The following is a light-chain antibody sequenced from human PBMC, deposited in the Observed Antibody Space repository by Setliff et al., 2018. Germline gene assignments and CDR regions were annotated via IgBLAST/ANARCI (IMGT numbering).Light chain of an antibody. Sequence: ALAQPPSASGSPGQSVTISCTGTSSDVGGYNYVSWYQQHPGKAPKLMIYEVSKRPSGVPDRFSGSKSGNTASLTVSGLQAEDEADYYCSSYAGSNNYVFGTGTKGTVL. J-gene: IGLJ1*01. CDR1: SSDVGGYNY. V-gene: IGLV2-8*01. CDR3: SSYAGSNNYV. CDR2: EVS.